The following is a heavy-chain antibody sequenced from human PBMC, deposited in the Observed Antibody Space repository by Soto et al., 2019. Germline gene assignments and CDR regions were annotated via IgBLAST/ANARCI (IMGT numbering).Heavy chain of an antibody. D-gene: IGHD4-17*01. CDR3: ARLGGDYGGNWYFDL. V-gene: IGHV3-7*01. CDR2: IKQDGSER. CDR1: GFTFSSYW. Sequence: GGSLRLSCAASGFTFSSYWMSWVRQAPGKGLEWVANIKQDGSERYYVDSVKGRFTISRDNAKNSLYLQMNSLRAEDTAVYYCARLGGDYGGNWYFDLWGRGTLVTVSS. J-gene: IGHJ2*01.